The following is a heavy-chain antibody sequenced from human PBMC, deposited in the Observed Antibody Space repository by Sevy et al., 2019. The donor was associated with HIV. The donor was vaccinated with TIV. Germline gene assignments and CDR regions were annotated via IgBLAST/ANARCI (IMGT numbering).Heavy chain of an antibody. Sequence: SETLSLTCGVSGDSINSNDYYWGWIRQPPGKGLEWIGTIYYSGSTYYNPSLKSRVTISVDTSKNQFSLKLTSVTAADTALYYCARHLPLAYYEILTPDSRPFDNWGQGTVVTVSS. CDR3: ARHLPLAYYEILTPDSRPFDN. CDR2: IYYSGST. D-gene: IGHD3-9*01. CDR1: GDSINSNDYY. J-gene: IGHJ4*02. V-gene: IGHV4-39*01.